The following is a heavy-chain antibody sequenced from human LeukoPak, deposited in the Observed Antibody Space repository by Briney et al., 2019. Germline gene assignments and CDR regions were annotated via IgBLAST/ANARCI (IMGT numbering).Heavy chain of an antibody. J-gene: IGHJ4*02. V-gene: IGHV4-39*07. D-gene: IGHD2-21*02. CDR3: ARVRGDSPYSFDY. CDR2: IYYSGST. CDR1: GGSISSFSYY. Sequence: SETLSLTCTVSGGSISSFSYYWGWIRQPPGRGLEWVGTIYYSGSTYYNPSLKSRVTISTDTSNNQFSLNLRSVSAADTAVYCCARVRGDSPYSFDYWGQGTLVTVSS.